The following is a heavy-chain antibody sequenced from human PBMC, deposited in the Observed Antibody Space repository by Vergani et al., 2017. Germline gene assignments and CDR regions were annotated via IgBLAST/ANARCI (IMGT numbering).Heavy chain of an antibody. D-gene: IGHD6-6*01. J-gene: IGHJ5*02. CDR2: ISWNSNSI. CDR1: GFTSAGYA. CDR3: AKDLGTSSGGGWFDP. V-gene: IGHV3-9*02. Sequence: EVQLEEPGGGLVLPGRSLRLSCVASGFTSAGYAMHWVRQAPGKGLEWVSGISWNSNSIGYAYSVKGRSTISRDNAKNSLYLRMNSLGAEDTALYYCAKDLGTSSGGGWFDPGGQGTLVTVSS.